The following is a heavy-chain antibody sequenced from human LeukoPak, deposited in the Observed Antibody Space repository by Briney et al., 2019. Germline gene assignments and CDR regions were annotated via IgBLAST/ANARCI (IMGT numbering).Heavy chain of an antibody. CDR1: GGSISSYY. V-gene: IGHV4-4*07. CDR2: IYTSGST. J-gene: IGHJ6*02. CDR3: ARDQGYGLNYYYYYGMDV. Sequence: SETLSLTCTVSGGSISSYYWSWIRQPAGEGLEWIGRIYTSGSTNYNSSLKSRVTMSVDTSKNQFSLKLSSVTAADTAVYYCARDQGYGLNYYYYYGMDVWGQGTTVTVSS. D-gene: IGHD5-12*01.